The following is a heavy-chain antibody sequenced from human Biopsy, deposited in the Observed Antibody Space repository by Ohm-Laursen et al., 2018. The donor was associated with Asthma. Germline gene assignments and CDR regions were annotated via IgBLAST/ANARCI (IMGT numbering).Heavy chain of an antibody. V-gene: IGHV3-7*05. CDR1: GFSFSGYW. J-gene: IGHJ3*02. D-gene: IGHD4-23*01. CDR3: ARAYGGSFFSGSFDI. CDR2: IDQGGNEK. Sequence: SLRLSCAATGFSFSGYWMGWVRQAPGKGLEWLANIDQGGNEKYFVDSVKGRFTISRDNAKKSLYLQMHSLRAEDTAVYYCARAYGGSFFSGSFDIWGQGTMVTVSS.